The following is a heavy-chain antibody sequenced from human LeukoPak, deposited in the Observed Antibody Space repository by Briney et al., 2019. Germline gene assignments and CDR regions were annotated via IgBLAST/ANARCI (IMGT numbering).Heavy chain of an antibody. Sequence: PGGSLRLSCAAFGFTVSDNYVTWVRQAPGKELEWVSVIDSDDTTLYADSVRGRFTISRDTSKNTVYLQMNSLRPEDAAVYYCARGYNWNDLWGQGTLVTVSS. V-gene: IGHV3-66*02. J-gene: IGHJ5*02. CDR2: IDSDDTT. CDR3: ARGYNWNDL. CDR1: GFTVSDNY.